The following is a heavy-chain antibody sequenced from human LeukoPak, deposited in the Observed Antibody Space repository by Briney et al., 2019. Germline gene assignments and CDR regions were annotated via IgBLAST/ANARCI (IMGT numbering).Heavy chain of an antibody. J-gene: IGHJ4*02. CDR1: GFDFSGFA. Sequence: GGSLRLSCSASGFDFSGFAMGWARQAPGKGLEWVSSISGSGGDTYYADSVEGRFTISRDNSRNTLYLQMSSLRAEDTALYYCARGRGGDYVPSRFDFWGQGTLVTASS. V-gene: IGHV3-23*01. CDR3: ARGRGGDYVPSRFDF. D-gene: IGHD4-17*01. CDR2: ISGSGGDT.